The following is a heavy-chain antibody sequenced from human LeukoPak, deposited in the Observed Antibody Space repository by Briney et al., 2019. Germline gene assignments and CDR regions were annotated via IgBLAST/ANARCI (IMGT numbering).Heavy chain of an antibody. J-gene: IGHJ4*02. CDR1: GFTFSGSA. D-gene: IGHD5-18*01. V-gene: IGHV3-73*01. CDR3: TRLGVGYSYGWVDY. Sequence: GGSLRLSCAASGFTFSGSAMHWVRQASGKGLEWVGRIRSKANSYATAYAASVKGRFTISRDDSKNTAYLQMNSLKTEDTAVYYCTRLGVGYSYGWVDYWGQGTLVTVSS. CDR2: IRSKANSYAT.